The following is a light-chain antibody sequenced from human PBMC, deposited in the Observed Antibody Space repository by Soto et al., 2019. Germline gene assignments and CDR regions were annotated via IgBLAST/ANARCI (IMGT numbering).Light chain of an antibody. CDR2: EAS. Sequence: DIQMTQSPSSLSASVGDRVTITCRASQDVRDDLGWYQQTPGKAPERLIYEASTLHRGVPSRFSGSGSGTEFTLTISSLQPEDFATYYCLQYSIYPWTFGQGTNVEIK. CDR3: LQYSIYPWT. CDR1: QDVRDD. J-gene: IGKJ1*01. V-gene: IGKV1-17*01.